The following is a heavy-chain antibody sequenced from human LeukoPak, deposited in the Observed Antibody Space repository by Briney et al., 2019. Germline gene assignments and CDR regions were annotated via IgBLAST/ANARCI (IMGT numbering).Heavy chain of an antibody. Sequence: GASVKVSCKASGYTFTNYDINWVRQASGQGLEWMGWMNPNSGDTGYAQKFQGRVTMTRNTSISTAYMELSSLRPEDTAVYYCARGPPESTNSDYWGQGTLVTVSS. CDR2: MNPNSGDT. CDR1: GYTFTNYD. J-gene: IGHJ4*02. CDR3: ARGPPESTNSDY. V-gene: IGHV1-8*01.